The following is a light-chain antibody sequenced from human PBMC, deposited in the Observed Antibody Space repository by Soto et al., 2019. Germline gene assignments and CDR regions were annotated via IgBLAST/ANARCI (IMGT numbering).Light chain of an antibody. Sequence: EIVMTQSPATLSVSPGEGASLSCRASQSVSSNLAWYQQKPGQAPRLLIFGASTRATGFPARFSGSRSGTEFTLTFSSLQSEDFAVYYCQQYDNWPETFGQGTKVEIK. V-gene: IGKV3-15*01. CDR3: QQYDNWPET. CDR1: QSVSSN. CDR2: GAS. J-gene: IGKJ1*01.